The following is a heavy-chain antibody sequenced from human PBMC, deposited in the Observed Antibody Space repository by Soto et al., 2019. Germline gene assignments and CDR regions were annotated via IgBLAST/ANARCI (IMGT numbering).Heavy chain of an antibody. CDR3: ANPGAVTEVVEDAFDI. CDR1: GYTFTYRY. V-gene: IGHV1-45*02. CDR2: ITPFNGNT. J-gene: IGHJ3*02. D-gene: IGHD3-22*01. Sequence: SVKVSCKASGYTFTYRYLHWVRQAPGQALEWMGWITPFNGNTNYAQKFQDRVTITRDRSMSTAYMELSSLRSEDTAMYYCANPGAVTEVVEDAFDIWGQGTMVTVSS.